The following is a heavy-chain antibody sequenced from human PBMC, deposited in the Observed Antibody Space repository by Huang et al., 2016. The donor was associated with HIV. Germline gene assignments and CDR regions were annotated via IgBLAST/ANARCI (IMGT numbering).Heavy chain of an antibody. J-gene: IGHJ4*02. CDR2: IIPLFGTP. D-gene: IGHD4-17*01. V-gene: IGHV1-69*13. CDR3: ARGQLGSYGDYDVLY. Sequence: QVQLVQSGAEVKTPGSSVKVSCKASGGTFSKYAISWVRQAPGQGLEWMGVIIPLFGTPNYERKFKGRVTITADVSTSTTDVEVSRLRSEDTALYYCARGQLGSYGDYDVLYWGQGTLVTVSS. CDR1: GGTFSKYA.